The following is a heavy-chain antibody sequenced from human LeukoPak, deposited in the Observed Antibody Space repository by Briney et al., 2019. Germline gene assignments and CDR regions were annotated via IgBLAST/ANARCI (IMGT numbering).Heavy chain of an antibody. J-gene: IGHJ4*02. CDR2: ISYDGSNK. CDR1: GFTFSSYG. CDR3: AKGDSSGYYYYSDY. Sequence: GGSLRLSCAASGFTFSSYGMHWVRQAPGKGLEWVAVISYDGSNKYYADSVKGRFTISRDNSKNTLYLQMNSLRAEDTAVYYCAKGDSSGYYYYSDYWGQGTLVTVSS. V-gene: IGHV3-30*18. D-gene: IGHD3-22*01.